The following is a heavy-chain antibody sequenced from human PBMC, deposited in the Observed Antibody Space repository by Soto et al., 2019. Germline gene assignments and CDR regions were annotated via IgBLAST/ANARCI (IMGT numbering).Heavy chain of an antibody. CDR1: GFTFSSDA. J-gene: IGHJ4*02. D-gene: IGHD1-26*01. Sequence: GSLSVSCAASGFTFSSDAMSWFRQAPGKGLEWVSGIGGSGAGTYYADSVKGRFTISRYNSKNTLHLQMNSLRAEDTAVYYCALRKTGSYFDYWGQGTMVTVSS. CDR3: ALRKTGSYFDY. V-gene: IGHV3-23*01. CDR2: IGGSGAGT.